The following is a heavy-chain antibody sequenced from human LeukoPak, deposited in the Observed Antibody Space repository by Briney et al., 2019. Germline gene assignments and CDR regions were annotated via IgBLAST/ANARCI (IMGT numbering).Heavy chain of an antibody. V-gene: IGHV1-2*02. Sequence: GASVKVSCKASGYTFTGYYLHWVRQAPGQGLEWMGWINPNNGGTNYAQTFRGRVTMTRDTSISTVYMEVINLRSDDTAVYYCARGAAGMLGGTNPFDYWGQGTLVTLSS. CDR3: ARGAAGMLGGTNPFDY. CDR1: GYTFTGYY. J-gene: IGHJ4*02. D-gene: IGHD1-26*01. CDR2: INPNNGGT.